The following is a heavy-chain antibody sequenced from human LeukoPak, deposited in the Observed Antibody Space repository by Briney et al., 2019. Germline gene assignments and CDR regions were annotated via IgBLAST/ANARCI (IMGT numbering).Heavy chain of an antibody. J-gene: IGHJ6*02. V-gene: IGHV1-69*04. Sequence: ASVKVSCKASGGTFSSYAISWVRQAPGQGLEWMGRIIPILGIANYAQKFQGRVTITADKSTSTAYMELSSLRSEDTAVYYCARRRPMDIVVVPAAMTEIYYYYGMDVWGQGTTVTVSS. CDR3: ARRRPMDIVVVPAAMTEIYYYYGMDV. CDR2: IIPILGIA. CDR1: GGTFSSYA. D-gene: IGHD2-2*03.